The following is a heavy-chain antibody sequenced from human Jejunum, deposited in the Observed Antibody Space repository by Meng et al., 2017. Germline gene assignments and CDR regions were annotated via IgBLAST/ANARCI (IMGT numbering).Heavy chain of an antibody. Sequence: ASVKVSCKASGYTFTNYYIHWVRQAPGQRLEWMGRINPNSGGTNYAQKFQGRVTMTRDTSITTAYMELSSLGSDDTAVYHCARHDSSGNSPDYWGHGTLVTVSS. V-gene: IGHV1-2*06. D-gene: IGHD3-22*01. CDR1: GYTFTNYY. CDR2: INPNSGGT. CDR3: ARHDSSGNSPDY. J-gene: IGHJ4*01.